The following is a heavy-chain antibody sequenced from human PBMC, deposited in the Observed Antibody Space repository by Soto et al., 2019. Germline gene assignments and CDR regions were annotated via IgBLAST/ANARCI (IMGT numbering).Heavy chain of an antibody. CDR3: AREYIVVVTAISHDAFDI. Sequence: GGSLRLSCAASGFTFSSYAMSWVRQAPGKGLEWVSIISGNGGRTDYADSVKGRFTISRNNSKNTLYLQMNSLRAEDTAVYYCAREYIVVVTAISHDAFDIWGQGTMVTVSS. V-gene: IGHV3-23*01. J-gene: IGHJ3*02. CDR1: GFTFSSYA. CDR2: ISGNGGRT. D-gene: IGHD2-21*02.